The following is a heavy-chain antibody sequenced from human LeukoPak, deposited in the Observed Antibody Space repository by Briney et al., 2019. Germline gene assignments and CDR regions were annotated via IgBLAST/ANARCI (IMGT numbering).Heavy chain of an antibody. D-gene: IGHD2-2*01. J-gene: IGHJ4*02. CDR1: GFTFTGHY. Sequence: ASMKVSCKSSGFTFTGHYIHWVRQAPGQGLERMGYIGPRNSAASYAEKFQGRVTMTRDTSLSTAYMELSRLTSDDTAVYYCAREGSDQLSKDFDYWGQGTLVTVSS. CDR2: IGPRNSAA. V-gene: IGHV1-2*02. CDR3: AREGSDQLSKDFDY.